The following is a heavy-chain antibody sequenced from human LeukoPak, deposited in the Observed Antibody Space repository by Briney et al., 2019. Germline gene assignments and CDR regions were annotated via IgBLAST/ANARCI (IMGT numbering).Heavy chain of an antibody. Sequence: PSETLSLTCTVSGGSISSYYWSWIRQPPGKGLVWIGYIYYSGSTDYNPSLKSRVTISVDTSKNQFSLKLSSVTAADTAVYYCAKALGYNYGGQWYFDYWGQGTLVTVSS. CDR1: GGSISSYY. D-gene: IGHD5-18*01. J-gene: IGHJ4*02. V-gene: IGHV4-59*01. CDR3: AKALGYNYGGQWYFDY. CDR2: IYYSGST.